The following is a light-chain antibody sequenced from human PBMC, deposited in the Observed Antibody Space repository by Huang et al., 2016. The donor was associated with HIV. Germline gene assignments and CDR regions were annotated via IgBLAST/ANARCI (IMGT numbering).Light chain of an antibody. J-gene: IGKJ4*01. V-gene: IGKV3-20*01. CDR3: QHFGTSPPLT. CDR2: AAS. Sequence: EFVLTQSPGTLSLSPGERASLSCRSSQSVSRTFLAWYQQSPGRAPRLLIYAASSRATGIPDRFIGSGSGTDFTLTIRGLEPEDFAVYYCQHFGTSPPLTFGGGTKVEIK. CDR1: QSVSRTF.